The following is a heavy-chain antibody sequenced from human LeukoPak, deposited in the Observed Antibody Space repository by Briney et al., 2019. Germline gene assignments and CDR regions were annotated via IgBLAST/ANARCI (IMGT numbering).Heavy chain of an antibody. CDR2: IYPGDSDI. CDR1: GYSFTSYW. J-gene: IGHJ4*02. Sequence: GESLKISCKGFGYSFTSYWIGWVRQMPGKGLEWMGIIYPGDSDIRYSPSFQGQVTSSADKSTSTAYLQWSSLKASDTAMYYCARQEAVAPDYWGQGTLVTVSS. V-gene: IGHV5-51*01. CDR3: ARQEAVAPDY. D-gene: IGHD6-19*01.